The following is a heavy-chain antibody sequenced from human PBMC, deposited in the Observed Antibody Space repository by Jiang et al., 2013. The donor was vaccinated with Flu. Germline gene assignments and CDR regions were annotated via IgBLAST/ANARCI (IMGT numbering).Heavy chain of an antibody. J-gene: IGHJ4*02. CDR2: IYYSGST. Sequence: ELLKPSETLSLTCTVSGGSISSSSYYWGWIRQPPGKGLEWIGSIYYSGSTYYNPSLKSRVTISVDTSKNQFSLKLSSVTAADTAVYYCARLQWLVLGAYYFDYWGQGTLVTVSS. CDR3: ARLQWLVLGAYYFDY. CDR1: GGSISSSSYY. V-gene: IGHV4-39*01. D-gene: IGHD6-19*01.